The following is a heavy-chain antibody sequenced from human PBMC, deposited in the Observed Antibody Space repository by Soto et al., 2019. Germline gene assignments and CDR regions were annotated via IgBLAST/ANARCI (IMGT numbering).Heavy chain of an antibody. CDR3: ASFMIVVVNDAFDI. V-gene: IGHV3-48*03. CDR1: GFTFSSYE. J-gene: IGHJ3*02. D-gene: IGHD3-22*01. Sequence: HPGGSLRLSCAASGFTFSSYEMNWVRQAPGKGLEWVSYISSSGSTIYYADSVKGRFTISRDNAKNSLYLQMNSLRAEDTAVYYCASFMIVVVNDAFDIWGQGTMVTVSS. CDR2: ISSSGSTI.